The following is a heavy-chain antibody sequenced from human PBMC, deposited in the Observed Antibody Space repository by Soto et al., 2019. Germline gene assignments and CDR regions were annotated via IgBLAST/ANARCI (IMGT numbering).Heavy chain of an antibody. Sequence: GGSLRLSCAASGFTFSMYWMHWVRQVPGKGPEWVSRINDDGTSTNYADSVKGRFTISRDNAKNTLYLQMNALRVEDTAVYYCTRGPRSTSTGTGAFWGQGTLVTGS. CDR1: GFTFSMYW. CDR2: INDDGTST. J-gene: IGHJ4*02. D-gene: IGHD1-1*01. CDR3: TRGPRSTSTGTGAF. V-gene: IGHV3-74*01.